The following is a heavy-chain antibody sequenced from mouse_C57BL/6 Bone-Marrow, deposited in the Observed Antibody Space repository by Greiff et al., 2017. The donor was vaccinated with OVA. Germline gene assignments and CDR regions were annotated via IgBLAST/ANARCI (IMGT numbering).Heavy chain of an antibody. J-gene: IGHJ3*01. Sequence: EVNLVESGGDLVKPGGSLKLSCAASGFTFSSYGMSWVRQTPDKRLEWVATISSGGSYTYYPDSVKGRFTISRDNAKNTLYLQMSSLKSEDTAMYYCARHEGYYGSSYAWFAYWGQGTLVTVSA. V-gene: IGHV5-6*01. CDR3: ARHEGYYGSSYAWFAY. D-gene: IGHD1-1*01. CDR2: ISSGGSYT. CDR1: GFTFSSYG.